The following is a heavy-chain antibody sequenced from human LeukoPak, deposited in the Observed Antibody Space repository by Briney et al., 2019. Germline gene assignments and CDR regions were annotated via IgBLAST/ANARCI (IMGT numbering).Heavy chain of an antibody. Sequence: GGSLRLSCAASGFTFSSYDMHWVRQATGKGLEWVSAIGTAGDTYYPGSVKGRFTISRENAKNSLYLQMNSLRAGDTAVYYCARVSSFFAFDIWGQGTMVTVSS. CDR3: ARVSSFFAFDI. CDR2: IGTAGDT. CDR1: GFTFSSYD. V-gene: IGHV3-13*01. J-gene: IGHJ3*02.